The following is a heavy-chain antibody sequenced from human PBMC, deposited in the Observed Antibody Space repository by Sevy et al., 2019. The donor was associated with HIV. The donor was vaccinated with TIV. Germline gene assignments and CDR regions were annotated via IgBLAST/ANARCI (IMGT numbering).Heavy chain of an antibody. J-gene: IGHJ4*02. D-gene: IGHD1-26*01. CDR2: IKSKTEGATR. CDR3: TAGVGASDFDY. CDR1: GFSFSNAW. Sequence: GGSMRLSCAASGFSFSNAWMSWVRQAPGKGLEWVGRIKSKTEGATRDFAAPVKGRLLISRDDSKNTVYLQMNSLKTEDTAVYYCTAGVGASDFDYWGQGTLVTVSS. V-gene: IGHV3-15*01.